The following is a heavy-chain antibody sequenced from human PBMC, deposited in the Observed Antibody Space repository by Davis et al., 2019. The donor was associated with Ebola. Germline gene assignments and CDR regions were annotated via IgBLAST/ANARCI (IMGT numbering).Heavy chain of an antibody. D-gene: IGHD5-18*01. CDR2: INHSGST. J-gene: IGHJ4*02. Sequence: MPSETLSLTCTVSGGSFSGYYWSWIRQPPGKGLEWIGEINHSGSTNYNPSLKSRVTISVDTSKNQFSLKLSSVTAADTAVYYCARGHSYGYWGQGALVTVSS. V-gene: IGHV4-34*01. CDR1: GGSFSGYY. CDR3: ARGHSYGY.